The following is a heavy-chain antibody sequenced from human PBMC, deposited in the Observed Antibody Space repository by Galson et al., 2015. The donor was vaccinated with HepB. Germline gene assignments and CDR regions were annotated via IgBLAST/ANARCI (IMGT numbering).Heavy chain of an antibody. J-gene: IGHJ6*03. CDR2: ISWNSGSI. Sequence: SLRLSCAASGFTFDDYAMRWVRQAPGKGLEWVSGISWNSGSIGYADSVKGRFTISRDNAKNSLYLQMNSLRAEDTALYYCAKAGEREGYYYYYYMDVWGKGTTVTVSS. D-gene: IGHD3-10*01. CDR1: GFTFDDYA. CDR3: AKAGEREGYYYYYYMDV. V-gene: IGHV3-9*01.